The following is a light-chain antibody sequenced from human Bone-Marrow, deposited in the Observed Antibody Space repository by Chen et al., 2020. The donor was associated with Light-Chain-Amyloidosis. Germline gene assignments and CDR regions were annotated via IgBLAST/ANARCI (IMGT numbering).Light chain of an antibody. CDR3: QAWDSSSSVV. CDR1: DLGDKF. V-gene: IGLV3-1*01. CDR2: QDS. J-gene: IGLJ2*01. Sequence: SSELTQPPSVSVSPGQTASITCSGDDLGDKFACWYQQKPGQSPILVVYQDSKRPSGIPERFSGSNSGNTATLTISGTQAMDEADYYCQAWDSSSSVVFGGGTKLTVL.